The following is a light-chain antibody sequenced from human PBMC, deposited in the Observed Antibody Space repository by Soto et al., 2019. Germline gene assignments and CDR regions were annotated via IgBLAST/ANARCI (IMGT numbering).Light chain of an antibody. V-gene: IGKV3-20*01. CDR2: GAS. J-gene: IGKJ4*01. CDR3: QQYGSSPLT. CDR1: QSVSSSY. Sequence: EIVLTQSPGTLSLSPGERATLSCRASQSVSSSYLAWYQQKPGQAPRRLIYGASSRAAGIPDRLSGSGSGTDFTLTISRLEPEDYAVYYCQQYGSSPLTFGRGTKLEIK.